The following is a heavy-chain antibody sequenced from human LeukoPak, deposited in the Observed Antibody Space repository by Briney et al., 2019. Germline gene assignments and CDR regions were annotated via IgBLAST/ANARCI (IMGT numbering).Heavy chain of an antibody. Sequence: RSLRLSCAASGFTFSSYAMHWVRQAPGKGLEWVAVISYDGSNKYYADSVKGRFTISRDNSKNTLYLQMNSLRAEDTAVYYCARDSKPLAGTTVDYGMDVWGQGTTVTVSS. D-gene: IGHD1-7*01. CDR1: GFTFSSYA. CDR2: ISYDGSNK. V-gene: IGHV3-30-3*01. J-gene: IGHJ6*02. CDR3: ARDSKPLAGTTVDYGMDV.